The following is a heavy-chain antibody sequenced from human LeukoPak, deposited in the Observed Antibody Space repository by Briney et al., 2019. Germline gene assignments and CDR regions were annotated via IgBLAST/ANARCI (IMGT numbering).Heavy chain of an antibody. CDR1: GLPIGDFA. V-gene: IGHV3-43*02. J-gene: IGHJ4*02. Sequence: PGGSLRLSCVASGLPIGDFAMHWVRQAPGQGLEWVSLISGVGVSTFFADSVKGRFSISRDNNKNSLFLEMSSLRTEDTAMYYCARESGKFDYWGQGTLVAVSS. CDR2: ISGVGVST. CDR3: ARESGKFDY.